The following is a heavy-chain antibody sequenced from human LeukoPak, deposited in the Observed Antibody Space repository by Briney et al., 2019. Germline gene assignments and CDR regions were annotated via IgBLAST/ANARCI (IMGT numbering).Heavy chain of an antibody. Sequence: SETLSLTCTVSAGSISSYYWSWIRQPAGKGLEWIGRVYTSGSTNYNPSLKSRVTMSVDTSKNQFSLKLSSVTAADTAVYYSARAPYYDFWSGYYSGYYYYMDVWGKGTTVTVSS. D-gene: IGHD3-3*01. J-gene: IGHJ6*03. CDR3: ARAPYYDFWSGYYSGYYYYMDV. V-gene: IGHV4-4*07. CDR2: VYTSGST. CDR1: AGSISSYY.